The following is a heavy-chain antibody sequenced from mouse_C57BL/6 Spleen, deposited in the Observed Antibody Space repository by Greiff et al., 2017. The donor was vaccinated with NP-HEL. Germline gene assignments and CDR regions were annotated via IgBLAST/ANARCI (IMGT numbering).Heavy chain of an antibody. J-gene: IGHJ1*03. D-gene: IGHD1-1*01. Sequence: VQLQQSGAELVRPGPSVKMSCKASGYTFTNYWIGWAKQRPGHGLEWIGYIYPGGGYTNYNEKFKGKATLTADKSSSTAYMQFSSLTSEDSAIYYCARAYGSSYFDVWGTGTTVTVSS. CDR1: GYTFTNYW. CDR2: IYPGGGYT. V-gene: IGHV1-63*01. CDR3: ARAYGSSYFDV.